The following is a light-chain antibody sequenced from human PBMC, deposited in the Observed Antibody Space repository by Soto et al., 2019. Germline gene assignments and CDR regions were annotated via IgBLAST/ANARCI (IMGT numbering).Light chain of an antibody. CDR2: GAS. CDR1: QSVNSN. CDR3: QQYGSPIT. Sequence: EIVLTQPPATLPLSPGERATLSCRASQSVNSNLAWYQQKPGQAPRLLIYGASTRATGIPDRFSGSGSGTDFTLTISRLEPEDFAVYYCQQYGSPITFGQGTRLENK. J-gene: IGKJ5*01. V-gene: IGKV3-20*01.